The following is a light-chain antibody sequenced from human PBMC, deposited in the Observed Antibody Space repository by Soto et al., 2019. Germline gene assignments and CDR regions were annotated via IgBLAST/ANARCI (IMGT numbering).Light chain of an antibody. CDR1: QSVSSN. CDR3: QQYNNWPPWT. J-gene: IGKJ1*01. Sequence: EIVMTQSPATLSVSPGERATLSCRASQSVSSNLAWYQQKPGQAPRLLIYGASTRPTGIPARFSGSGSGAEFTLTNSSLQSEDFAVYYCQQYNNWPPWTFGQGTKVEIK. V-gene: IGKV3-15*01. CDR2: GAS.